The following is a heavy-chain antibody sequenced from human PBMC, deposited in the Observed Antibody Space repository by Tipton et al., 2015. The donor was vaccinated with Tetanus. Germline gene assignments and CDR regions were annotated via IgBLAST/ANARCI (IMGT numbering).Heavy chain of an antibody. J-gene: IGHJ6*02. CDR1: GGSISSYY. CDR3: ARVYDFWSGYQRIYYYGMDV. Sequence: TLSLTCTVSGGSISSYYWSWIRQPPGKGLEWIGYIYYSGSTNYNPSLKSRVTISVDTSKNQFSLKLSSVTAADTAVYYCARVYDFWSGYQRIYYYGMDVWGQGTTVTVSS. CDR2: IYYSGST. V-gene: IGHV4-59*01. D-gene: IGHD3-3*01.